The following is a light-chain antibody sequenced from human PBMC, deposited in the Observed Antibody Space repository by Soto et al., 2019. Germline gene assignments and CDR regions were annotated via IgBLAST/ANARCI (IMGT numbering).Light chain of an antibody. CDR1: QSISAN. Sequence: DIQMTQSPSSLSASVGDRVSITCRASQSISANLNWFQQKPGRAPNLLIYATSTLQSGVPSRFSGTRSGTDFTLTISTLQPEDSATYYCQQSYAIPLTFGGGTKVEIK. CDR3: QQSYAIPLT. J-gene: IGKJ4*01. CDR2: ATS. V-gene: IGKV1-39*01.